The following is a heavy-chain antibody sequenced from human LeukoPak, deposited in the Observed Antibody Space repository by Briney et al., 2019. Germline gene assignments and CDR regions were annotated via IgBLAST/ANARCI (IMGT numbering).Heavy chain of an antibody. CDR2: IYYSGST. CDR3: ASRREREHDAFDI. J-gene: IGHJ3*02. D-gene: IGHD1-26*01. CDR1: GGSISSGGYY. V-gene: IGHV4-31*03. Sequence: PSETLSLTCTVSGGSISSGGYYWSWIRQHPGQGLEWIGYIYYSGSTYYNPSLKSRVTISVDTSKNQFSLKLSSVTAADTAVYYCASRREREHDAFDIWGQGTMVTVSS.